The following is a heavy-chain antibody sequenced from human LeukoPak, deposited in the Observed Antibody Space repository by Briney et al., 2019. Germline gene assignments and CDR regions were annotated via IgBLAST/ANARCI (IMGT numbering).Heavy chain of an antibody. J-gene: IGHJ4*02. CDR2: IWYDGSIK. D-gene: IGHD6-19*01. CDR1: GFTFSSCG. Sequence: GGSLRLSCAASGFTFSSCGMHWVRQAPGKGLEWVAVIWYDGSIKYYADSVKGRFTISRDNSKNTLYLQMNSLRAEDTALYYCARVGPKRGSGWQSGDYWGQGTLVTVSS. CDR3: ARVGPKRGSGWQSGDY. V-gene: IGHV3-33*01.